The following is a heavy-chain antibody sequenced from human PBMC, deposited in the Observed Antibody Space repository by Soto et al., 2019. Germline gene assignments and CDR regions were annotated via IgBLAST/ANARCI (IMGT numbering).Heavy chain of an antibody. V-gene: IGHV4-39*01. CDR2: IYYSGST. D-gene: IGHD2-8*01. Sequence: QLQLQESGPGLVKPSETLSLTCTVSGGSISSSSYYWGWIRQPPGKGLEWIGSIYYSGSTYYNPSLKSRVTISVDTSKNQFSLKLSSVTAADTAVYYCAILLIASLGDYWGQGTLVTVSS. CDR1: GGSISSSSYY. CDR3: AILLIASLGDY. J-gene: IGHJ4*02.